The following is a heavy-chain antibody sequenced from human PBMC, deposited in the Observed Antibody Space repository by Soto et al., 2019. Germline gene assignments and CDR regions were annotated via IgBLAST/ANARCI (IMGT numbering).Heavy chain of an antibody. J-gene: IGHJ5*02. V-gene: IGHV1-18*01. CDR2: ISVCNGNT. CDR3: AADPSGYGEYWFDP. Sequence: ASVKVSCKASGYTFTSYGISWVRQAPGQGLEWIGWISVCNGNTNYAQKLQERVTITTDTSTSTAYMELSSLRSEDTAVYYCAADPSGYGEYWFDPWGQGTLVTVSS. CDR1: GYTFTSYG. D-gene: IGHD4-17*01.